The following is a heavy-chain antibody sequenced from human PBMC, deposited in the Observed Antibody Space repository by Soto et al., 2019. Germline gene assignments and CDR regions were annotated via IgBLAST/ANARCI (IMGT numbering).Heavy chain of an antibody. CDR3: VRARSTDSRPDY. CDR1: GFTFSLYS. D-gene: IGHD3-22*01. CDR2: ITSSSSYI. Sequence: GGSLRLSCAASGFTFSLYSMIWVRQAPGKGLERVASITSSSSYIYYEDSLKGRFTISRDNAKNSLFLQLDSLRAEDTAVYFCVRARSTDSRPDYWGQGTLVTVYS. V-gene: IGHV3-21*01. J-gene: IGHJ4*02.